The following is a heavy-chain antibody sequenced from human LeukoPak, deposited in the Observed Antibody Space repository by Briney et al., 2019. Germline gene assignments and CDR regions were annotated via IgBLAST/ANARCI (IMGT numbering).Heavy chain of an antibody. V-gene: IGHV2-70*11. J-gene: IGHJ4*02. D-gene: IGHD3-10*01. CDR1: GFSLSSSETC. Sequence: SGPTLVNPTQTLTLTCTFSGFSLSSSETCVSWIRQPPGKALEWLARIDWDDDKYYSTSLRSRLTISKDTSKNQVVLTMSNLDPADTATYYCARITMVRGVIVIFDYWGQGTLVTVST. CDR2: IDWDDDK. CDR3: ARITMVRGVIVIFDY.